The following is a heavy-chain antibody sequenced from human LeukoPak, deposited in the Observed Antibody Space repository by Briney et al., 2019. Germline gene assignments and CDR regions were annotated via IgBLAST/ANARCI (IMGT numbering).Heavy chain of an antibody. J-gene: IGHJ6*03. D-gene: IGHD6-6*01. V-gene: IGHV3-20*04. CDR3: ARAVCPTIKFCDSSYFMDV. CDR2: INWNGAST. CDR1: GFSFDDLG. Sequence: GGSLRLSCAASGFSFDDLGMTRVRQVPGKGLEWVAGINWNGASTGYADSVRGRFTISRDNAKNSLYLQMNSLRAEDTALYYCARAVCPTIKFCDSSYFMDVWGKGTTVNGS.